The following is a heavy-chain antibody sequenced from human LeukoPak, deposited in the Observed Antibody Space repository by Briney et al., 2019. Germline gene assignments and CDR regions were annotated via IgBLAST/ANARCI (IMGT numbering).Heavy chain of an antibody. V-gene: IGHV3-30*02. CDR1: GFTFSSYG. CDR3: AKGAGYCSSTSCYASFDY. D-gene: IGHD2-2*01. CDR2: IRYDGSNK. J-gene: IGHJ4*02. Sequence: GGSLRLSCVASGFTFSSYGMHWVRQAPGKGLEWVAFIRYDGSNKYYADSVKGRFTISRDNSKNTLYLQMNSLRAEDTAVYYCAKGAGYCSSTSCYASFDYWGQGTLVTVSS.